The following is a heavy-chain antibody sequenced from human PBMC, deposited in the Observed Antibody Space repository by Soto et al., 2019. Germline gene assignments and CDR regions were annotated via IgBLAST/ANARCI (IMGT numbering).Heavy chain of an antibody. V-gene: IGHV3-7*01. Sequence: GGSLRLSCAASGFTFSSYWMSWVRQAPGKGLEWVANIKQDGSEKYYVDSVKGRFTISRDNAKNSLYLQMNSLRAEDTAVYYCARDEQLVAFHYYYGMDVWGQGTTVTVSS. CDR2: IKQDGSEK. CDR3: ARDEQLVAFHYYYGMDV. D-gene: IGHD6-6*01. CDR1: GFTFSSYW. J-gene: IGHJ6*02.